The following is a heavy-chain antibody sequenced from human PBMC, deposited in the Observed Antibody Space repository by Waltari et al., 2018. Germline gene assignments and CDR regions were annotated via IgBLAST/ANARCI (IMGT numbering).Heavy chain of an antibody. Sequence: QLQLQESGPGLVKPSETLSLTCTVSGGSISSSRYYWGWIRQPPGKGLEWIGSIYYSGSTYYNPSLKSRVTISVDTSKNQFSLKLSSVTAADTAVYYCARATLLDSSSWYVFNYWGQGTLVTVSS. CDR1: GGSISSSRYY. J-gene: IGHJ4*02. CDR3: ARATLLDSSSWYVFNY. D-gene: IGHD6-13*01. CDR2: IYYSGST. V-gene: IGHV4-39*07.